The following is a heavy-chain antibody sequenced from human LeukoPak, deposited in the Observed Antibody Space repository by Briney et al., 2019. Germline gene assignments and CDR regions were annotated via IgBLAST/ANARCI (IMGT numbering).Heavy chain of an antibody. CDR2: INPSGGST. Sequence: GASVKVSCKASGYTFTSYGVSWVRQAPGQGLEWMGIINPSGGSTSYAQKFQGRVTMTRDTSTSTVYMELSSLRSEDTAVYYCARVYYYDSSGWDAFDIWGQGTMVTVSS. CDR1: GYTFTSYG. J-gene: IGHJ3*02. D-gene: IGHD3-22*01. CDR3: ARVYYYDSSGWDAFDI. V-gene: IGHV1-46*01.